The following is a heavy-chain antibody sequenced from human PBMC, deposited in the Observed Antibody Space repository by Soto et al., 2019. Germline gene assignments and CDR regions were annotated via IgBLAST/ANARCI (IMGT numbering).Heavy chain of an antibody. D-gene: IGHD6-19*01. CDR1: GGSISSGGYY. CDR2: IYYSGST. V-gene: IGHV4-31*03. CDR3: ARVAVAAGTYYFDY. J-gene: IGHJ4*02. Sequence: PSETLSLTCTVSGGSISSGGYYWSWIRQHPGKGLEWIGYIYYSGSTYYNPSLKSRVTISVDTSKNQFSLKLSSVTAADTAVYYCARVAVAAGTYYFDYWGQGTLVTVSS.